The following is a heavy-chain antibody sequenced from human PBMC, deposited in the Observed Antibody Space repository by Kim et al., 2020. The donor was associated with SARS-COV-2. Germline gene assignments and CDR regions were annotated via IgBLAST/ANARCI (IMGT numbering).Heavy chain of an antibody. Sequence: ANSVRDRFTISRDNSKNTLYLQMNSLRAEDTAVYYCAKEHYGSPLSYYGMDVWGQGTTVTVSS. CDR3: AKEHYGSPLSYYGMDV. D-gene: IGHD3-16*01. J-gene: IGHJ6*02. V-gene: IGHV3-23*01.